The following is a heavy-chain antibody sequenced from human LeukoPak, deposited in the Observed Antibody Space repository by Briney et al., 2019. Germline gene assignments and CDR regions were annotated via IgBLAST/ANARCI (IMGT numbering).Heavy chain of an antibody. J-gene: IGHJ3*02. CDR3: AKEVRGDAFDI. Sequence: GGSLRLSCAASGFTFSSYEMTWVRQAPGKGLEWVSYISSSGSTIYYADSVKGRFTISRDNAKNSLYLQMNSLRAEDTAVHYCAKEVRGDAFDIWGQGTMVTVSS. V-gene: IGHV3-48*03. D-gene: IGHD3-16*01. CDR1: GFTFSSYE. CDR2: ISSSGSTI.